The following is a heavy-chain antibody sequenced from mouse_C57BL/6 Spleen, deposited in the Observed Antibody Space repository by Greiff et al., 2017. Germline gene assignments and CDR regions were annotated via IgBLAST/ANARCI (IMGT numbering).Heavy chain of an antibody. CDR3: TNALLIRGYAMDY. Sequence: VQLKQSGTVLARPGASVKMSCKTSGYTFTSYWMHWVKQRPGQGLAWIGAIYTGNSDASYNQKFKGKAKLTAVTSASNAYMELSSLTNGDSAVYYCTNALLIRGYAMDYWGQGTSVTVSS. CDR2: IYTGNSDA. CDR1: GYTFTSYW. J-gene: IGHJ4*01. D-gene: IGHD1-1*01. V-gene: IGHV1-5*01.